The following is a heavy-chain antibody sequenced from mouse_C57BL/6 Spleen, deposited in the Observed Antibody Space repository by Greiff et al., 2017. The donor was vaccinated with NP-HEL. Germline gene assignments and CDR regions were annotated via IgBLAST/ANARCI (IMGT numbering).Heavy chain of an antibody. CDR2: IYPGSGST. D-gene: IGHD3-2*02. Sequence: QVQLQQPGAELVKPGASVKMSCKASGYTFTSYWITWVKQRPGQGLEWIGDIYPGSGSTNYNEKFKSKATLTVDTSSSTAYMQLSSLTSEDSAVYYCARYPSQATYAMDDWGQGTSVTVSS. CDR3: ARYPSQATYAMDD. V-gene: IGHV1-55*01. CDR1: GYTFTSYW. J-gene: IGHJ4*01.